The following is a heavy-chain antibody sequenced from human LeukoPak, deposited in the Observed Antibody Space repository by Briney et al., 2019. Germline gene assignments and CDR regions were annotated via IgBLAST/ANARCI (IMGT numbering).Heavy chain of an antibody. D-gene: IGHD6-13*01. Sequence: GGSLRLTCAASGFTFSSYGMHWVRQAPGKGLEWVAAISYDGSNKYYADSVKGRFTISRDNSKNTLYLQMNSLRAEDTAVYYCAKDSSSYIDYWGQGTLVTVSS. J-gene: IGHJ4*02. V-gene: IGHV3-30*18. CDR2: ISYDGSNK. CDR1: GFTFSSYG. CDR3: AKDSSSYIDY.